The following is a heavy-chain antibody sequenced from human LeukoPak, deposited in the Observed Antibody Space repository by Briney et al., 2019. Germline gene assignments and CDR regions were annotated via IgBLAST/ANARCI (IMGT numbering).Heavy chain of an antibody. CDR1: GFFFGAYA. CDR2: IRSKTYGGAI. V-gene: IGHV3-49*03. Sequence: QPGGSLRLSCTTSGFFFGAYAMSWFRQAPGKGLEWVGFIRSKTYGGAIEYAASVKGRFTISRDDSKGIAYLQMNNLKTEDTAVYYCARDQLGGDPDDYYYYYMDVWGKGTTVTVSS. CDR3: ARDQLGGDPDDYYYYYMDV. D-gene: IGHD4-17*01. J-gene: IGHJ6*03.